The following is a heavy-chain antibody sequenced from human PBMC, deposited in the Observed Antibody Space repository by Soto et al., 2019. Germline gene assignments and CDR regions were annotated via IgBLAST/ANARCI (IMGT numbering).Heavy chain of an antibody. J-gene: IGHJ4*02. CDR2: IKPANGNT. CDR3: TRSAISPYGGLIGPFDY. V-gene: IGHV1-3*05. CDR1: GYTFTGYA. D-gene: IGHD3-16*02. Sequence: QVQLAQSGAEERKPGASVKVSCEATGYTFTGYALHWVRQAPGQRLEWMGWIKPANGNTKYSQRFQGRLTITSDTSANTMYMELSSLTSEDTAMYYCTRSAISPYGGLIGPFDYWGQGNLVAVSS.